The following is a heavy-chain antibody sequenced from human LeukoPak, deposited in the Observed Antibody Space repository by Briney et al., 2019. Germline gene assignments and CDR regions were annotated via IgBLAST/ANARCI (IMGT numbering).Heavy chain of an antibody. CDR2: IWYDGSNK. D-gene: IGHD6-13*01. CDR1: GFTFSSYG. V-gene: IGHV3-33*01. CDR3: ARGRLGIAAAGTATPTYYFDY. J-gene: IGHJ4*02. Sequence: GGSLRLSCAASGFTFSSYGMHWVRQAPGRGLEWVAVIWYDGSNKYYADSVKGRFTISRDNPKNTLYLQMNSLRAEDTAVYYCARGRLGIAAAGTATPTYYFDYWGQGTLVTVSS.